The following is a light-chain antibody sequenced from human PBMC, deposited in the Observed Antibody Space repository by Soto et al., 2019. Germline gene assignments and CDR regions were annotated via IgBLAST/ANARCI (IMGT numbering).Light chain of an antibody. Sequence: DIVMTQTPLSSPVTLGQPASISCRSSQSLLDSDGDTYLSWLQQRPGQPPKPLIYKTSSRFSGVPDRFSGSGAGTAFSLKISRVEVEDVGVYYCMQATQFPHTFGQGTKLEI. V-gene: IGKV2-24*01. CDR3: MQATQFPHT. J-gene: IGKJ2*01. CDR1: QSLLDSDGDTY. CDR2: KTS.